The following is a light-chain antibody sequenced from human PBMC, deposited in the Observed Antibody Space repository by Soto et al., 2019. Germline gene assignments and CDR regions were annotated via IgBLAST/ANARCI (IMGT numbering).Light chain of an antibody. CDR3: SSFTSTSTNYV. CDR2: DVS. CDR1: SSDVGGYNH. Sequence: LTQPASVSGSPGQSITISCTGTSSDVGGYNHVSWYQQHPGKAPKLMVCDVSNRPSGVSNRFSGSKSGNTASLTISGLQPEDEADYYCSSFTSTSTNYVFGTGTKVTVL. V-gene: IGLV2-14*01. J-gene: IGLJ1*01.